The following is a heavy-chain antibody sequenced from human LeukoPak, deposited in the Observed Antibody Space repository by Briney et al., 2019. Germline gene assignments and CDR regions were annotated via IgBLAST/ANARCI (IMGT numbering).Heavy chain of an antibody. V-gene: IGHV3-7*01. CDR3: VKEGAYSTSSPAGY. CDR1: GFTFSSYW. D-gene: IGHD6-6*01. J-gene: IGHJ4*02. CDR2: INQDGSEK. Sequence: GGSLRLSCAASGFTFSSYWMSWVRQAPGKRLEWVANINQDGSEKYYVDSVKGRFIISRDNARNSLFLQMNILTAEDTAIYYCVKEGAYSTSSPAGYWGQGTLVSVSS.